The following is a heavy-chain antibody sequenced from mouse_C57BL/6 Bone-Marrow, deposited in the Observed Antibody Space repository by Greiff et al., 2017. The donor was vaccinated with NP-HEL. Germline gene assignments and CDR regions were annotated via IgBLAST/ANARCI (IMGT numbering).Heavy chain of an antibody. D-gene: IGHD2-5*01. CDR1: GYTFTSYD. CDR3: ASYSNYGYFDV. Sequence: VQLQESGPELVKPGASVKLSCKASGYTFTSYDINWVKQRPGQGLEWIGWIYPRDGSTKYNEKFKGKATLTVDTSSSTAYMELHSLTSEDSAVYFCASYSNYGYFDVWGTGTTVTVSS. J-gene: IGHJ1*03. V-gene: IGHV1-85*01. CDR2: IYPRDGST.